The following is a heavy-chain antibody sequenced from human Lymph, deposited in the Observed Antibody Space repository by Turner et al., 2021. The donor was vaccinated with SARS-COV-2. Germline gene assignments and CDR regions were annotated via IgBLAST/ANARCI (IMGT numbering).Heavy chain of an antibody. CDR2: FDPEDGKT. Sequence: QVQMVQSGAEVKKPGASVKVSCTDSGQPLTELSMHWLRQAPVKGLEWMGGFDPEDGKTIYAQKFQGRVTMTEDKSTDTAYIDLSSLRSEDTAVYYCATDRSSGWPHYYYYTMDVWGQVTTVTVSS. CDR3: ATDRSSGWPHYYYYTMDV. D-gene: IGHD6-19*01. V-gene: IGHV1-24*01. J-gene: IGHJ6*02. CDR1: GQPLTELS.